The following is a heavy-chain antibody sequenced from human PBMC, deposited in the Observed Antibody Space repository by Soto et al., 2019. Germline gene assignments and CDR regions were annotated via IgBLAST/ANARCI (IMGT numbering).Heavy chain of an antibody. V-gene: IGHV3-7*03. CDR2: IKFDGSEK. D-gene: IGHD2-2*01. J-gene: IGHJ5*02. CDR3: VKDGGYCSSATCYSPRNHYFDA. Sequence: SLRLSCAASGFEFSVYWMSWVRQAPGKGPEWVANIKFDGSEKQYVDSVKGRFTISRDNARNSVFLQMNSLRAGDTAVYYCVKDGGYCSSATCYSPRNHYFDAWGQGTLVTVSS. CDR1: GFEFSVYW.